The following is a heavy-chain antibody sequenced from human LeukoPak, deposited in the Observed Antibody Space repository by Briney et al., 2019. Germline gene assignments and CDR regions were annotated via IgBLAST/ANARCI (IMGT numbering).Heavy chain of an antibody. V-gene: IGHV3-23*01. CDR2: FSGGDGST. J-gene: IGHJ4*02. CDR3: AKGRVVPATIYDF. CDR1: GFTFSSYA. Sequence: GGSLRLSCAASGFTFSSYAMSWVRQAPGKGLGWVSGFSGGDGSTSYADSVKGRFTISRDNSKNTLYLQMNSLRAEDTAVYYCAKGRVVPATIYDFWGQGTLVTVSS. D-gene: IGHD2-2*02.